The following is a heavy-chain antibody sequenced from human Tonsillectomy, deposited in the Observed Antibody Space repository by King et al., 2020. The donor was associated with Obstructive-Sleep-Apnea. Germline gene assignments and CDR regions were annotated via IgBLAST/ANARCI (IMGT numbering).Heavy chain of an antibody. D-gene: IGHD4-17*01. CDR1: GFTFTTYG. CDR2: IWYDGSNI. Sequence: VQLVESGGGVVQPGRSLRISCAASGFTFTTYGMHWVRQAPGKWLEWVAVIWYDGSNIHYSDSVKGRFTISRDNFENTLYLQMNSLRADDTAVYYCARDYGSSIWFDPWGQGTLVTVSS. CDR3: ARDYGSSIWFDP. J-gene: IGHJ5*02. V-gene: IGHV3-33*01.